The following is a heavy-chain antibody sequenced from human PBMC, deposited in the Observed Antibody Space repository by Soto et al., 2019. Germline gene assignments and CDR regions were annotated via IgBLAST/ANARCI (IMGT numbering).Heavy chain of an antibody. CDR2: IYSGGST. J-gene: IGHJ3*02. V-gene: IGHV3-53*02. CDR1: GFTVSSNY. D-gene: IGHD2-15*01. CDR3: ARAGCSGGSCYLDAFDI. Sequence: EVQLVETGGGLIQPGGSLRLSCAASGFTVSSNYMSWVRQAPGKGLEWVSVIYSGGSTYYADSVKGRFTISRDNSKNTLYLQMNSLRAEDTAMYYCARAGCSGGSCYLDAFDIWGQGTMVTVSS.